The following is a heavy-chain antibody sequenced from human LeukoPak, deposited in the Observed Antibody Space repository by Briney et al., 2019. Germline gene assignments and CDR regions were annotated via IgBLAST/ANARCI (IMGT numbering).Heavy chain of an antibody. Sequence: TGGSLRLSCAASGFTFSSYWIHWVRQAPGKGLVWVSRINSDGSSTSYADSVKGRFAISRDNAKNTLYLQMSSLRAEDTAVYYCARDGSSWGNWFDSWGQGTLVTVSS. J-gene: IGHJ5*01. CDR2: INSDGSST. V-gene: IGHV3-74*01. CDR1: GFTFSSYW. CDR3: ARDGSSWGNWFDS. D-gene: IGHD6-13*01.